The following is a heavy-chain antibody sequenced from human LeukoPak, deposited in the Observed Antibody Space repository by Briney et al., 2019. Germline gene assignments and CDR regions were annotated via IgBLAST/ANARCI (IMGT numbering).Heavy chain of an antibody. CDR1: GGSISSYY. CDR2: IYYSGST. Sequence: PSETLSLTCTVSGGSISSYYWSWIRQPPGKGLEWIGYIYYSGSTNYNPSLKSRVTVSVDTSKNQFSLKLSSVTAADTAVYYCARARQGYCSSTSCFGNWFDPWGQGTLVTVSS. CDR3: ARARQGYCSSTSCFGNWFDP. V-gene: IGHV4-59*12. D-gene: IGHD2-2*01. J-gene: IGHJ5*02.